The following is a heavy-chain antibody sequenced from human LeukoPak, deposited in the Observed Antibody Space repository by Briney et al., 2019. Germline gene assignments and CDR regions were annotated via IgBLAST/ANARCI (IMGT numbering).Heavy chain of an antibody. CDR1: GFTFSSYS. Sequence: GGSLRLSCAAPGFTFSSYSMNWVRQAPGKGLEWVSAISGSGGSTYYADSVKGRFTISRDNSKNTLYLQMNSLRAEDTAVYYCAKGEMATTLFDYWGQGTLVTVSS. V-gene: IGHV3-23*01. CDR3: AKGEMATTLFDY. D-gene: IGHD5-24*01. CDR2: ISGSGGST. J-gene: IGHJ4*02.